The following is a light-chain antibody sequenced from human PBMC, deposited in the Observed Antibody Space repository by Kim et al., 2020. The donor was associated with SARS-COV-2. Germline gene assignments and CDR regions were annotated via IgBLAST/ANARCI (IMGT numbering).Light chain of an antibody. Sequence: VSPGERATLSCRARQSISSILAWYQHKPGQAPRLLIHGASTRATDIPARFSGSGSGTEFTLTMSSLQSEDFAIYYCQQYNNWPLTFGGGTKVDIK. CDR3: QQYNNWPLT. CDR2: GAS. V-gene: IGKV3-15*01. J-gene: IGKJ4*01. CDR1: QSISSI.